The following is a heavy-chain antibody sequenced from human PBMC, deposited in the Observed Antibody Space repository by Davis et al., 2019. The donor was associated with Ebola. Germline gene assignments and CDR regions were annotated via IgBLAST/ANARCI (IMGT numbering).Heavy chain of an antibody. CDR1: SYSISTGYY. CDR3: ATTDDY. J-gene: IGHJ4*02. V-gene: IGHV4-38-2*02. D-gene: IGHD4-11*01. CDR2: MYHSGTT. Sequence: SETLSLTCTVFSYSISTGYYWGWIRQAPGKGPEWIGSMYHSGTTYYNPSLKSRVTISVDTSKNQFSLKLSSVTAADTAVYYCATTDDYWGQGTLVTVSS.